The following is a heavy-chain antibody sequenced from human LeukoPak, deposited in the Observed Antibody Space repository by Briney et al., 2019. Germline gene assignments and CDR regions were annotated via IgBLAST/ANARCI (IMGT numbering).Heavy chain of an antibody. CDR3: ANQGGYYLNWFDP. V-gene: IGHV3-30-3*01. Sequence: GGSLRLSCAASRFTFSSYAMHWVRKAPGKGLEWVAVISYDGSNKYYADSVKGRFTISRDNSKNTLYLQMNSLRAEDTAVYYCANQGGYYLNWFDPWGQETLVTVCS. D-gene: IGHD3-3*01. J-gene: IGHJ5*02. CDR2: ISYDGSNK. CDR1: RFTFSSYA.